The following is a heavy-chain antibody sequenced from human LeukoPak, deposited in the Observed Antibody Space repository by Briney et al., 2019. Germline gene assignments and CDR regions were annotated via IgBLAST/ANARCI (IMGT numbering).Heavy chain of an antibody. CDR1: GFTFSSYA. CDR2: ISGSGGST. J-gene: IGHJ4*02. CDR3: ARERAGFYAEY. D-gene: IGHD3-9*01. Sequence: GGSLRLSCAASGFTFSSYAMSWVRQAPGKGLEWVSAISGSGGSTYYADSVKGRFTISRDSPKNTLYLQMNTLRPEDTAVYYCARERAGFYAEYWGQGTLVTVSS. V-gene: IGHV3-23*01.